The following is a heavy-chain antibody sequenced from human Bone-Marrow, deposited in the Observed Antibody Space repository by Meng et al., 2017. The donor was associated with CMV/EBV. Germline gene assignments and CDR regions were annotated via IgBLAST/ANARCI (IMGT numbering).Heavy chain of an antibody. V-gene: IGHV1-2*02. D-gene: IGHD3-16*01. CDR3: ARDGVGGY. J-gene: IGHJ4*02. CDR2: INPNSGGT. CDR1: GYSFTGYY. Sequence: ASVKVSCKASGYSFTGYYMHWVRQAPGQGLEWMGWINPNSGGTDYAEKFQGRVTMTRDTSISTAYMQLSRLRSDDTAVYYCARDGVGGYWGQGTLVTVSS.